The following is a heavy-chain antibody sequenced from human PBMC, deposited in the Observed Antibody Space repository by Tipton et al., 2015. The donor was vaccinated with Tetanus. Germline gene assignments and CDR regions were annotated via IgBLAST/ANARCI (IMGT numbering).Heavy chain of an antibody. CDR1: GDTFSSYA. D-gene: IGHD1-26*01. V-gene: IGHV1-69*01. J-gene: IGHJ6*01. CDR3: ARGGSYLGIYYYYAMDV. CDR2: IIPSLGST. Sequence: QLVQSGPEVKKTGSSVKVSCKASGDTFSSYAISWMRQAPGQGLERMGGIIPSLGSTTYAPIFQGRITITADEVTTTAYMEVSSLTSEYTAVFYCARGGSYLGIYYYYAMDVWGQGTPVTVSS.